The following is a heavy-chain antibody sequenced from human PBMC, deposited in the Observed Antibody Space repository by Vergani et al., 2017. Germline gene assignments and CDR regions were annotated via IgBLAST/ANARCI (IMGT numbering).Heavy chain of an antibody. D-gene: IGHD3-9*01. J-gene: IGHJ5*02. CDR2: MNPNSGNT. CDR3: ARRAYYDILTGYDWFDP. CDR1: GYTFTSYD. V-gene: IGHV1-8*01. Sequence: QVQLVQSGAEVKKPGASVKVSCKASGYTFTSYDINWVRQATGQGLEWMGWMNPNSGNTGYAQKFQGRVTMTRNTSISTAYMELSSPRSEDTAVYYCARRAYYDILTGYDWFDPWGQGTLVTVSS.